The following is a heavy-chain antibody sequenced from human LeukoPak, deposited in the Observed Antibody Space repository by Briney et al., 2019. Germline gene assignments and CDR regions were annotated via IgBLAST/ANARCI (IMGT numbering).Heavy chain of an antibody. CDR2: INHSGST. CDR1: GGSFSGYS. V-gene: IGHV4-34*01. J-gene: IGHJ4*02. D-gene: IGHD3-22*01. Sequence: SETLSLTCAVYGGSFSGYSWSWIRQPPGKGLEWIGEINHSGSTNYNPSLKSRVTISVDTSKNQFSLKLSSVAAADTAVYYCARDFGPPYYDSRGYYDYWGQGTLVTVSS. CDR3: ARDFGPPYYDSRGYYDY.